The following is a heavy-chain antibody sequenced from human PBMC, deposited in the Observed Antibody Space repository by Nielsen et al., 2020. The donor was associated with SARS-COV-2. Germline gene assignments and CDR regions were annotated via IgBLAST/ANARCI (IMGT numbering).Heavy chain of an antibody. D-gene: IGHD3-10*01. V-gene: IGHV3-33*06. J-gene: IGHJ4*02. CDR1: GFTFRRYG. CDR2: IWYDGSNR. Sequence: GESLKISCAASGFTFRRYGMHWVRQAPGKGLEWVAVIWYDGSNRYFADYVKGRFTISRDNSNNILYLQMDSLRAEDAAVYYCAKDPRNGLVRGVIIDYWGQGTLVTVSS. CDR3: AKDPRNGLVRGVIIDY.